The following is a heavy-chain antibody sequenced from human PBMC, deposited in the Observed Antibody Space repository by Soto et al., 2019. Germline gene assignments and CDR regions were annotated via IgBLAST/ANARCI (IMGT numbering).Heavy chain of an antibody. CDR2: INYSRNT. V-gene: IGHV4-59*08. D-gene: IGHD6-19*01. CDR3: ARVAKVALSGNPFDY. CDR1: GASISSYY. Sequence: SETLSLTCTVSGASISSYYWSWMRQPPGKGLENIGYINYSRNTNYNPSLKSRDTKSKDTSKNQLSLKLSSVTAADTAVYYCARVAKVALSGNPFDYWGQGTLVTVS. J-gene: IGHJ4*02.